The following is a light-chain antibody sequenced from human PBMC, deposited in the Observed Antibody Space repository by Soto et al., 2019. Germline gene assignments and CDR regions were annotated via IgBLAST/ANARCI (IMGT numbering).Light chain of an antibody. CDR2: KLS. CDR1: QSLVHSDGNTY. Sequence: DIVLTQTPLSSTVTLGQPASISCRSSQSLVHSDGNTYFNWLQQRPGQPPRLLIYKLSKRFPGVRDRFSGSVAGTDVTLKISRVEGEDVGVYYCMQATQSYTFGQGTKLEIK. CDR3: MQATQSYT. J-gene: IGKJ2*01. V-gene: IGKV2-24*01.